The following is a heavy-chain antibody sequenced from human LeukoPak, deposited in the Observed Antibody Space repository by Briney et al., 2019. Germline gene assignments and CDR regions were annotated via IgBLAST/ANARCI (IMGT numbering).Heavy chain of an antibody. CDR1: GFTFSSYS. Sequence: GGSLRLSCAASGFTFSSYSMNWVRQAPGKGLEWVSSISSSSSYIYYADSVKGRFAISRDNAKNSLYLQMNSLRAEDTAVYYCARDNGLVRATTPFDYWGQGTLVTVSS. V-gene: IGHV3-21*01. CDR2: ISSSSSYI. J-gene: IGHJ4*02. D-gene: IGHD1-26*01. CDR3: ARDNGLVRATTPFDY.